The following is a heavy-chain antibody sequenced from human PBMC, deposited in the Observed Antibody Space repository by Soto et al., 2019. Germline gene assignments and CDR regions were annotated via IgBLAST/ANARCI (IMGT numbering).Heavy chain of an antibody. CDR2: INPNSGGT. CDR1: GYTFTGYY. Sequence: ASVKVSCKASGYTFTGYYMHWVRQAPGQGLEWMGWINPNSGGTNYAQKFQGRVTMTRDTSISTAYMELSRLRSDDTAVYYCARVLGYCSSNSCYEYFQHWGQGTLVTVSS. CDR3: ARVLGYCSSNSCYEYFQH. V-gene: IGHV1-2*02. D-gene: IGHD2-2*01. J-gene: IGHJ1*01.